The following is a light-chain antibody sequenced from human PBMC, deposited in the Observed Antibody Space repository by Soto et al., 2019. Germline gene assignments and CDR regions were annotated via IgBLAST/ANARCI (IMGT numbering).Light chain of an antibody. CDR1: ESVNNAF. V-gene: IGKV3-20*01. CDR3: QQYSTLPHT. J-gene: IGKJ2*01. Sequence: VLTQSPGTLSLSPGERATLSCRATESVNNAFFAWYQQKPGQAPRLLIYGISNRAAGIPDRFSGSGSGTDFTLTISRLEPEDFVVYFCQQYSTLPHTFGQGTKLEVK. CDR2: GIS.